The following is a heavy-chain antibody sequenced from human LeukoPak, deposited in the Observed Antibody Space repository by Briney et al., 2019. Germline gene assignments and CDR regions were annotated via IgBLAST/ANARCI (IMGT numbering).Heavy chain of an antibody. J-gene: IGHJ4*02. CDR2: IYSDGTT. V-gene: IGHV3-53*01. CDR3: ARGGAYDSHGVLDY. Sequence: GRSLRPSCADSAFTVSNKYMSWVRQAPGKGLEWVSVIYSDGTTYYADSVKGRFTISRDNSKNTLYLQMSSLRAEDTALYYCARGGAYDSHGVLDYWGQGALVTVSS. CDR1: AFTVSNKY. D-gene: IGHD5-12*01.